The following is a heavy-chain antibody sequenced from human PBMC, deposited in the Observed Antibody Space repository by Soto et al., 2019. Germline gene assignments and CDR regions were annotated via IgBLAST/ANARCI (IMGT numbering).Heavy chain of an antibody. CDR2: ISSNGGST. CDR1: GFTFSSYA. CDR3: ARDRRAIGYFDY. Sequence: EVQLVESGGGLVQPGGSLRLSCAASGFTFSSYAMHWVRQAPGKGLEYVSAISSNGGSTYYANSVKGRFTISRDNSKNTLYLKMGSLRAEDMAVYYCARDRRAIGYFDYWGQGTLVTVSS. V-gene: IGHV3-64*01. J-gene: IGHJ4*02. D-gene: IGHD2-2*01.